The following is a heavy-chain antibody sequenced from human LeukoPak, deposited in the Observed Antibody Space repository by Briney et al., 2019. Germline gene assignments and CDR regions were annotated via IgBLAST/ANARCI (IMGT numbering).Heavy chain of an antibody. J-gene: IGHJ4*02. CDR1: VCTFSSYA. Sequence: SVKVSCKSSVCTFSSYAISWVRQAPGQGLEWMGRIIPILGIANYAQKFQGRVTITADKSTSTAYMELSSLRSEDTAVYYCASDVDTAKGLYFDYWGQGTLVTVSS. V-gene: IGHV1-69*04. CDR2: IIPILGIA. CDR3: ASDVDTAKGLYFDY. D-gene: IGHD5-18*01.